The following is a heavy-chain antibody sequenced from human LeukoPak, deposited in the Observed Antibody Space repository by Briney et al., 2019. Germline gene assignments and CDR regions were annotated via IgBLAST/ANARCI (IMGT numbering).Heavy chain of an antibody. Sequence: ASVKVSCKASGYTFTNYYMHWVRQAPGQGLEWMGIINPRGSSTSYPQKFQGRVTMTRDTSTSTVYMEMSSLRSEDTAVYYCARAQATVTSDYYYYGMDVWGQGTTVTVSS. CDR2: INPRGSST. CDR1: GYTFTNYY. J-gene: IGHJ6*02. CDR3: ARAQATVTSDYYYYGMDV. D-gene: IGHD4-17*01. V-gene: IGHV1-46*01.